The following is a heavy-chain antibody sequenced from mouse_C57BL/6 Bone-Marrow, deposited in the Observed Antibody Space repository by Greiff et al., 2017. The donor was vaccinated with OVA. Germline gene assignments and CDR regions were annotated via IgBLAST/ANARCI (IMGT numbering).Heavy chain of an antibody. V-gene: IGHV1-76*01. CDR3: ARWRLRHHYYYAMDY. Sequence: QVQLKESGAELVRPGASVKLSCKASGYTFTDYYINWVKQRPGQGLEWIARIYPGSGNTYYNEKFKGKATLTAEKSSSTAYMQLSSLTSEDSAVYFCARWRLRHHYYYAMDYWGQGTSVTVSS. D-gene: IGHD2-4*01. CDR2: IYPGSGNT. CDR1: GYTFTDYY. J-gene: IGHJ4*01.